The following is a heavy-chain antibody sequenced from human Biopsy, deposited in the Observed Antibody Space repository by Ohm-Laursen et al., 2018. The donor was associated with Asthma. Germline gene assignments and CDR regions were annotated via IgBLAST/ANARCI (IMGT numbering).Heavy chain of an antibody. J-gene: IGHJ6*02. D-gene: IGHD6-19*01. CDR3: AKIYDRLVLYGMDV. CDR1: GFPFSTYAM. V-gene: IGHV4-4*02. CDR2: IYHSGPT. Sequence: GSLRLSCAASGFPFSTYAMSWVRQTPGKGLEWIGEIYHSGPTNYNPSLKSRVTISVDKSKNQFSLKLTSVTAADTAVYYCAKIYDRLVLYGMDVWGQGTTVTVSS.